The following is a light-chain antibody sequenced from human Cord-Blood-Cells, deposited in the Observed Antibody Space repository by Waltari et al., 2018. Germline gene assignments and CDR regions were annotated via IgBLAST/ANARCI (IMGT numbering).Light chain of an antibody. CDR2: VPS. CDR1: TGAVTTGHY. Sequence: QAVVTQEPSLTVSPGGTVTLTCGSSTGAVTTGHYPYWFQQKPGQAPRTQIYVPSNKHSWTPARFSGSLLGGKAALTLSGAQPEDEAEYYCLLSYSGARFWVFGGGTKLTVL. V-gene: IGLV7-46*01. J-gene: IGLJ3*02. CDR3: LLSYSGARFWV.